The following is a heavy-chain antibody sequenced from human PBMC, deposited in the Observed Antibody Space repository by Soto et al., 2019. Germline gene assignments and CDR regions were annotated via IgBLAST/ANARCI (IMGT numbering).Heavy chain of an antibody. CDR1: GFTFSSYW. Sequence: EVQLVESGGDLVQPGGSLRLSCAASGFTFSSYWMHWVRQAPGKGLVWVSRIKSDGSGAIYADSVKGRFTVSRDNAKNTLFLMMNSPSTEDTAVYYCARGDGDYHDGNGYLGRHWGQGTGVTVSS. CDR2: IKSDGSGA. V-gene: IGHV3-74*01. CDR3: ARGDGDYHDGNGYLGRH. J-gene: IGHJ4*02. D-gene: IGHD3-22*01.